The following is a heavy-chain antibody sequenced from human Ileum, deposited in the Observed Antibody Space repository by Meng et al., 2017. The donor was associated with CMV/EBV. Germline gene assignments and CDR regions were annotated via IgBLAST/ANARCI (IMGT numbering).Heavy chain of an antibody. J-gene: IGHJ5*02. Sequence: QITLKKPGPTLLKPTPTPTLTCTFPGFSLTTNVESVGWIRQPPGKALEWLALIHGGGGKQYSPSLQSRLTATRDTSKNQVVLTMINMDPVDTATYYCVHRYSSSSGQVSWGQGTLVTVSS. V-gene: IGHV2-5*02. D-gene: IGHD6-6*01. CDR3: VHRYSSSSGQVS. CDR1: GFSLTTNVES. CDR2: IHGGGGK.